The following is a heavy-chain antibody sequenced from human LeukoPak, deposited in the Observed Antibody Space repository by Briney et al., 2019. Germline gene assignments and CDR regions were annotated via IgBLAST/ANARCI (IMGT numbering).Heavy chain of an antibody. D-gene: IGHD5-24*01. CDR3: ASPPLMATAQLYYFDY. CDR2: VIPILGIA. Sequence: GSSVKVSCKASGGTFSSYAISWVRQAPGQGLEWMGRVIPILGIANYAQKFQGRVTITADKSTSTAYMELSSLRSEDTAVYYCASPPLMATAQLYYFDYWGQGTLVTVSS. CDR1: GGTFSSYA. J-gene: IGHJ4*02. V-gene: IGHV1-69*04.